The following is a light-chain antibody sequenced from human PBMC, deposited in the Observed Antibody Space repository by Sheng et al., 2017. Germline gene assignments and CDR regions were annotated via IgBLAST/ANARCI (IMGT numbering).Light chain of an antibody. J-gene: IGKJ5*01. Sequence: EIVLTQSPGTLSLSPGERATLSCRASQTVRDDYLAWYQHKPGQAPRLLIKGASSRATGIPDRFGGRGSGADFTLTISSLQSEDFAVYYCQQYNNWPPITFGQGTRLEIK. CDR3: QQYNNWPPIT. CDR1: QTVRDDY. V-gene: IGKV3-20*01. CDR2: GAS.